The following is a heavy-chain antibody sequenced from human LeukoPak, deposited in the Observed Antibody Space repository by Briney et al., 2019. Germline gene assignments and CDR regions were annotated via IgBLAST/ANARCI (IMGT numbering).Heavy chain of an antibody. CDR1: GFTFSTYA. Sequence: GGSLRLSCAASGFTFSTYAMSWVRQAPGKGLELVSSISGSGGSTHYTDSVKGRFTISRDNSKNTLYLQMNSLRAEDTAVYYCANLGYTYIVVIHYWGQGTLVTVSS. D-gene: IGHD3-22*01. CDR2: ISGSGGST. CDR3: ANLGYTYIVVIHY. V-gene: IGHV3-23*01. J-gene: IGHJ4*02.